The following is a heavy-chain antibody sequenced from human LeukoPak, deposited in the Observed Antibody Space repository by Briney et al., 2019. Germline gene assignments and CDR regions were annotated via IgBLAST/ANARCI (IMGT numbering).Heavy chain of an antibody. V-gene: IGHV4-4*07. CDR2: IYISGST. D-gene: IGHD4-11*01. J-gene: IGHJ4*02. CDR1: GGSIGSH. CDR3: AREPPQYLFDY. Sequence: SETLSLTCTVSGGSIGSHWSWLRQPAGKGLEWIGRIYISGSTNYNPSLKSRVTMSIDTSKNQFSLKLSSVTAADTAIYSCAREPPQYLFDYWGQGTLVTVSS.